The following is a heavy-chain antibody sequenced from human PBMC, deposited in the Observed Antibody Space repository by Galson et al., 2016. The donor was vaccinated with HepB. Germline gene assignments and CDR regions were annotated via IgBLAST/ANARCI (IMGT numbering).Heavy chain of an antibody. CDR3: ARFASGSRG. CDR1: GYTFTDYL. CDR2: INPYSGGT. D-gene: IGHD3-10*01. Sequence: SVKVSCKASGYTFTDYLLHWLRQAPGERPEWMGRINPYSGGTIYSSKFLGRITLTRDRSISTGFLELTGLKSDDTAVYYCARFASGSRGWGQGTLVTVSS. J-gene: IGHJ1*01. V-gene: IGHV1-2*06.